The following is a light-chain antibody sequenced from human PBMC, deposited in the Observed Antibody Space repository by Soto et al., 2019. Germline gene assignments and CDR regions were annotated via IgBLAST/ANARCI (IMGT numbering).Light chain of an antibody. CDR1: QSVRGSY. CDR3: QQRSNWPSIT. Sequence: ETVLTQSPGTLSLSPGERATLSCRASQSVRGSYLAWYQHKPGQAPRLLIHSASSRATGIPDRFSASGTGTDFTLTISSLEPEDFAVYYCQQRSNWPSITFGQGTRLEI. J-gene: IGKJ5*01. V-gene: IGKV3D-20*02. CDR2: SAS.